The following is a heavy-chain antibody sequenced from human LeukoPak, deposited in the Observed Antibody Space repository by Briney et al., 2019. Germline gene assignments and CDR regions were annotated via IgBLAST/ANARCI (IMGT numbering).Heavy chain of an antibody. Sequence: SETLSLTCTVSGGSMSSNSYYWSWIRQPAGKGLEWIGRIYTSGSTNYNPSLKSRVTISVDTSKNQFSLKLTSVTAADTAVYYCARTTEGGYTYGYFYYYYMDVWGKGTTVTISS. CDR3: ARTTEGGYTYGYFYYYYMDV. CDR1: GGSMSSNSYY. CDR2: IYTSGST. V-gene: IGHV4-61*02. J-gene: IGHJ6*03. D-gene: IGHD5-18*01.